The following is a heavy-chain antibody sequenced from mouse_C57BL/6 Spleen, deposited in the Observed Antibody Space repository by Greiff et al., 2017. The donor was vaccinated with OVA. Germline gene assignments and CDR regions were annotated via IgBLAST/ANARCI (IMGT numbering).Heavy chain of an antibody. Sequence: EVKLEESGGGLVQPGGSMKLSCVASGFTFSNYWMNWVRQSPEKGLEWVAQIRLKSDNYATHYAESVKGRFTISRDDSKSSVYLQMNNLRAEDTGIYYCPRLRQGYYFDYWGQGTTLTVSS. CDR2: IRLKSDNYAT. D-gene: IGHD2-4*01. CDR3: PRLRQGYYFDY. V-gene: IGHV6-3*01. CDR1: GFTFSNYW. J-gene: IGHJ2*01.